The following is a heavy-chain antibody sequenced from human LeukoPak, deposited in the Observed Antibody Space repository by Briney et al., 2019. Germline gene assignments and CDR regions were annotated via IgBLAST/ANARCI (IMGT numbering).Heavy chain of an antibody. D-gene: IGHD6-13*01. Sequence: TSETLSLTCSVSGGSISSYYWSWIRQPPGKGLEWIGYIYDSGSTNNNPSLKSRVPISVDTSTNQFSLTLSSVTAADTAVYYCARLIAAAGTGIWFDPWGQGTLVTVSS. CDR2: IYDSGST. J-gene: IGHJ5*02. CDR1: GGSISSYY. V-gene: IGHV4-59*01. CDR3: ARLIAAAGTGIWFDP.